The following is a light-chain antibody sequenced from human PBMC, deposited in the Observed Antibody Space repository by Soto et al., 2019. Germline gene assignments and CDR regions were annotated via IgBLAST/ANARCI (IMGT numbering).Light chain of an antibody. CDR1: QSISSW. V-gene: IGKV1-5*03. J-gene: IGKJ2*01. CDR3: QQYNSYPYT. Sequence: DIQMTQSPSTLSASVGDRVTITCRASQSISSWLAWYQQKPGKAPKRLIYKASSLESGVPSRLSGSGSGTEFTLTISSLQPDDFATYYCQQYNSYPYTFGQGTKLEIQ. CDR2: KAS.